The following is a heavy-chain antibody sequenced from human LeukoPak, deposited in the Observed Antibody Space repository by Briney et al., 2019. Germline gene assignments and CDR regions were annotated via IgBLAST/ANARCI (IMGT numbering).Heavy chain of an antibody. J-gene: IGHJ1*01. CDR1: GYTFTGYY. D-gene: IGHD3-22*01. Sequence: VKVSCKASGYTFTGYYIHWVRQAPGQRLEWMGRINPNSGGTNYAQKFQGRVTMTRDTSISTAYMELSRLRSDDTAVYYCAREAYYYDSSGPKYFQHWGQGTLVTVSS. CDR2: INPNSGGT. V-gene: IGHV1-2*06. CDR3: AREAYYYDSSGPKYFQH.